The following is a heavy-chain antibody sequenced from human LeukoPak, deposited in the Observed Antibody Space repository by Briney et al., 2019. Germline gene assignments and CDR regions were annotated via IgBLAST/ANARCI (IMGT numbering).Heavy chain of an antibody. V-gene: IGHV3-23*01. D-gene: IGHD1-26*01. CDR2: ISGSGGGT. CDR1: GFTLSSYA. Sequence: PGGSLRLSCAASGFTLSSYAMSWVRQAPEKGLEWVSTISGSGGGTYCADSVKGRFTISRDDSKNTLYLQMNSLRAEDTAVYYCVKDLGRYRNNCFDYWGQGTLVTVSS. J-gene: IGHJ4*02. CDR3: VKDLGRYRNNCFDY.